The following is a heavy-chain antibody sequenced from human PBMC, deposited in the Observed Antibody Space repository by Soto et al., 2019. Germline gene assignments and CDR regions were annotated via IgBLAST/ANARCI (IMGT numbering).Heavy chain of an antibody. CDR2: IYYSGST. D-gene: IGHD3-10*01. V-gene: IGHV4-31*03. J-gene: IGHJ4*02. Sequence: QVQLQESGPGLVKPSQTLSLTCTVSGGSISSGGYYWSWIRQHPGKGLEWIGYIYYSGSTYYNPSLQSRVTISVDTSKNQFSLKLSSVTAADTAVYYCARFRLWFGESPWGGFDYWGQGTLVTVSS. CDR1: GGSISSGGYY. CDR3: ARFRLWFGESPWGGFDY.